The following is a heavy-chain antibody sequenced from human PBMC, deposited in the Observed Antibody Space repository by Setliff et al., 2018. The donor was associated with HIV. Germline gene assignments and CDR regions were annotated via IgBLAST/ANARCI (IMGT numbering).Heavy chain of an antibody. D-gene: IGHD3-22*01. V-gene: IGHV4-30-4*08. CDR1: GDSITSGGYS. J-gene: IGHJ5*02. Sequence: SETLSLTCTVSGDSITSGGYSWTWIRQPPGKALEWVGYIYYSGRTSHSGSTYYNPSVASRITISGDTSKDQFSLKLTSVTAADTAIYYCARENGWLFGWFDPWGQGTPVTVSS. CDR3: ARENGWLFGWFDP. CDR2: IYYSGRTSHSGST.